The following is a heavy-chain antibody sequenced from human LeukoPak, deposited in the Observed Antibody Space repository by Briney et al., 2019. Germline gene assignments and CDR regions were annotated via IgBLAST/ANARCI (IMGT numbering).Heavy chain of an antibody. CDR2: ISASGGST. V-gene: IGHV3-23*01. CDR3: EKVMKGSERLTMVRGVIIKTAGLYYMDV. CDR1: GFTLSSYA. D-gene: IGHD3-10*01. Sequence: PGGSLRLSCAASGFTLSSYAMSWVRQAPGKGLEWVSSISASGGSTNYADSVKGRFTISRDNSKNTVYLEINSLRAEDTAVYYCEKVMKGSERLTMVRGVIIKTAGLYYMDVWGKGTTVTVSS. J-gene: IGHJ6*03.